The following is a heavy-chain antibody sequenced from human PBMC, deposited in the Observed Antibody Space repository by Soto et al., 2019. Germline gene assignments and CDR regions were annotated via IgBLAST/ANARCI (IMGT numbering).Heavy chain of an antibody. CDR1: GCTFSSYS. J-gene: IGHJ3*02. Sequence: EVQLVESGGGLVQPGGSLRLSCAASGCTFSSYSMNWVRQAPGKGLEWVSYISSSSSTIYYADSVKGRFTISRDNAKNSLYLQMNSLRDGDTAVYYCARDLTVTMVRGTSDAFDIWGQGTMVTVSS. CDR3: ARDLTVTMVRGTSDAFDI. D-gene: IGHD3-10*01. V-gene: IGHV3-48*02. CDR2: ISSSSSTI.